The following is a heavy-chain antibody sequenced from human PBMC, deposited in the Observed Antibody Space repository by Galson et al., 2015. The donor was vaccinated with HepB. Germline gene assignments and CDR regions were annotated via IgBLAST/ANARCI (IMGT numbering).Heavy chain of an antibody. CDR2: ISGSGGST. V-gene: IGHV3-23*01. CDR1: GFTFSSYA. CDR3: AKTWIQLWDYFDY. D-gene: IGHD5-18*01. J-gene: IGHJ4*02. Sequence: SLRLSCAASGFTFSSYAMSWVRQAPGKGLEWVSAISGSGGSTYYADSVKGRFTISRDNSKNTLYLQMNSLRAEDTAVYYCAKTWIQLWDYFDYWGQGTLVTVSS.